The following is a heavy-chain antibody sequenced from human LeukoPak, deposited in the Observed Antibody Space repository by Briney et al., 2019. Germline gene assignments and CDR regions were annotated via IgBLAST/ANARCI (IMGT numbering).Heavy chain of an antibody. CDR3: AREGYGGNSGIYDY. Sequence: ASVKVSCKASGGTFSSYAISWVRQAPGQGLEWMGGIIPIFGTAKYAQKSQGRVTITADESTSTAYMELSSLGSEDTAVYYCAREGYGGNSGIYDYWGQGTLVTVSS. J-gene: IGHJ4*02. CDR1: GGTFSSYA. V-gene: IGHV1-69*13. D-gene: IGHD4-23*01. CDR2: IIPIFGTA.